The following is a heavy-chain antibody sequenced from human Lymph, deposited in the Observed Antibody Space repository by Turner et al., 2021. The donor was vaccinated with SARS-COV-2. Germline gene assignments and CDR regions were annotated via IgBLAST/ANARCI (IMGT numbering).Heavy chain of an antibody. J-gene: IGHJ6*02. Sequence: QVQLQESGPGLVRPSETLSLTCTVSGVSISSQSWSWIRQSPGRGLEWIGHFYKIGSIDYNPTLRSRVTISVDTSKNQLSLNLISMTAADTAVYYCARHQGSTSGYDHGMNVWGQGTAVIVSS. CDR1: GVSISSQS. D-gene: IGHD1-1*01. V-gene: IGHV4-59*08. CDR3: ARHQGSTSGYDHGMNV. CDR2: FYKIGSI.